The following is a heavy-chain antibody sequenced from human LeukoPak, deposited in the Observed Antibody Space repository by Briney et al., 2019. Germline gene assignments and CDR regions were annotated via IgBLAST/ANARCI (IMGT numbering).Heavy chain of an antibody. V-gene: IGHV4-31*03. J-gene: IGHJ6*02. Sequence: SQTLSLTCTVSGGFISSNDYCWSWIRRHPGKGLEWIGYIYHSGSSYYNPSLKSRVTISVDTSENQFSLKLSSVTSADTAVYYCARDRSGGLGYSNYYGMDVWGQGTTVSVSS. CDR2: IYHSGSS. D-gene: IGHD3-3*01. CDR3: ARDRSGGLGYSNYYGMDV. CDR1: GGFISSNDYC.